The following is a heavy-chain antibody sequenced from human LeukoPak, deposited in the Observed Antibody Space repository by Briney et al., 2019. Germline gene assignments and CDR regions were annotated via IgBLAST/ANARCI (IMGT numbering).Heavy chain of an antibody. CDR2: FYRGDST. D-gene: IGHD6-6*01. CDR3: ARSSYSSSSSV. J-gene: IGHJ3*01. Sequence: GGSLRLSCAASGFTFSHFWMSWVRQAPGKGLEWVSFFYRGDSTYYAESVRGRFTISRDNAKNSLYLQINSLRAEDTAVYYCARSSYSSSSSVWGQGTMVTVSS. CDR1: GFTFSHFW. V-gene: IGHV3-53*01.